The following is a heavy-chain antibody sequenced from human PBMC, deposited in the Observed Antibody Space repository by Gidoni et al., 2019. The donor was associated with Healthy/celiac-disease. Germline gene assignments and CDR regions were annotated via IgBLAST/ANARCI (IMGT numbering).Heavy chain of an antibody. CDR2: ISYDGSNK. D-gene: IGHD6-19*01. CDR1: GFTFSSYA. J-gene: IGHJ4*02. Sequence: QVQLVESGGGVVQPGRSLRLSCAASGFTFSSYAMHWVRQAPGKGLEWVAVISYDGSNKYYADSVKGRFTISRDNSKNTLYLQMNSLRAEDTAVYYCAREDSSGWTYYFDYWGQGTLVTVSS. V-gene: IGHV3-30-3*01. CDR3: AREDSSGWTYYFDY.